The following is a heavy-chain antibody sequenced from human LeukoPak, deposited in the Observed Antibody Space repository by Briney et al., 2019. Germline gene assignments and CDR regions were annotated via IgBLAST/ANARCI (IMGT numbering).Heavy chain of an antibody. D-gene: IGHD1-26*01. Sequence: ASVKVSCKASGGTFSSYAISWVRQAPGQGLEWMGWISGYNGNTNYAQKVQGRVTMTTDTSTSTAYMELRSLRSDDTAVYYCARDALGISDAFDIWGQGAMVTVS. V-gene: IGHV1-18*01. CDR3: ARDALGISDAFDI. J-gene: IGHJ3*02. CDR1: GGTFSSYA. CDR2: ISGYNGNT.